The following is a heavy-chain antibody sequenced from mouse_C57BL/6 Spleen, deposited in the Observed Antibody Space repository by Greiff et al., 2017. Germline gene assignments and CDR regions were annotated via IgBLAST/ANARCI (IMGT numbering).Heavy chain of an antibody. J-gene: IGHJ1*03. CDR1: GFTFSSYA. V-gene: IGHV5-4*01. CDR2: ISDGGSYT. CDR3: ARDPIYYGYFDV. D-gene: IGHD2-1*01. Sequence: EVQRVESGGGLVKPGGSLKLSCAASGFTFSSYAMSWVRQTPEKRLEWVATISDGGSYTYYPDNVKGRFTISRDNAKNNLYLQMSHLKSEDTAMYYCARDPIYYGYFDVWGTGTTVTVSS.